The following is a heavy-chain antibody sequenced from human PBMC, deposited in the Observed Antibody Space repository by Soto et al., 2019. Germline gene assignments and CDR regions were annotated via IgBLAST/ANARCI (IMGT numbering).Heavy chain of an antibody. CDR2: ISGSGRSI. D-gene: IGHD1-1*01. CDR3: ARETTLPQPDGDAVDL. CDR1: GFTFSDSY. V-gene: IGHV3-11*04. J-gene: IGHJ3*01. Sequence: GGSLRLSCAASGFTFSDSYMSWIRQAPGKGLEWISYISGSGRSIYYAYSVKGRFTISRDNAKNSLYLQMNSLRAADAAVYACARETTLPQPDGDAVDLWGQATMDTVSS.